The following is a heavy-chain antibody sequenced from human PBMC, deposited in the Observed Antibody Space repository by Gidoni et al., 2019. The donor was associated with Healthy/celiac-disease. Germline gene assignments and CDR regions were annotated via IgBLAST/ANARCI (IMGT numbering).Heavy chain of an antibody. CDR1: GFTFSSYG. D-gene: IGHD3-10*01. CDR3: ARDRWFGSRAHYYYGMDV. Sequence: QVQLVESGGGVVQPGRSLRLSCAESGFTFSSYGMHWVRQAPGKGLEWVAVIWYDGSNKYYADSVKGRFTIARDNSKNTLYLQMNSLRAEDTAVYYCARDRWFGSRAHYYYGMDVWGQGTTVTVSS. V-gene: IGHV3-33*01. CDR2: IWYDGSNK. J-gene: IGHJ6*02.